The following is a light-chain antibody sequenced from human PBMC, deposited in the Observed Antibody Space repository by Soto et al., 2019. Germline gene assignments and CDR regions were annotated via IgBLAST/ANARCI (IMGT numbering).Light chain of an antibody. Sequence: EIVLTQSPGTLSLSPGERATLSCRASQSVSSRDLAWYQQKPGQAPRLLIYATSSRAAGIPDRFSGSGSGKDLPPTIRRLELEDLAVYYCQHYDTYPGYLFGQGPKLEIK. V-gene: IGKV3-20*01. J-gene: IGKJ2*01. CDR3: QHYDTYPGYL. CDR1: QSVSSRD. CDR2: ATS.